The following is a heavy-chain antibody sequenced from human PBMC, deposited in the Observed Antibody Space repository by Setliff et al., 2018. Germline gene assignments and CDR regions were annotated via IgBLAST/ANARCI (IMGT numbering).Heavy chain of an antibody. CDR2: IYSNENT. Sequence: LSLTCSVSGGSISSYFWNWVRQPAGKGLEWIGRIYSNENTNYNPSLKSRVTMSIDTSKNQLSLKLSSVTAADTAMYYCARSMIQRNYYCGLDVWGQGTTVTVSS. D-gene: IGHD3-16*01. CDR1: GGSISSYF. J-gene: IGHJ6*02. CDR3: ARSMIQRNYYCGLDV. V-gene: IGHV4-4*07.